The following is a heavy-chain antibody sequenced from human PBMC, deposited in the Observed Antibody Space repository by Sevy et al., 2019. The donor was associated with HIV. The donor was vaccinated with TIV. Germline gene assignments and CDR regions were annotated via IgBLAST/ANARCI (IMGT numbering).Heavy chain of an antibody. D-gene: IGHD2-15*01. CDR2: IKQDGSEK. Sequence: GWSLRLSCAASGFTFSSYWMSWVRQAPGKGLEWVANIKQDGSEKYYVDSVKGRFTISRDNAKNSLYLQMNSLRAEDTAVYYCSLLAFDAFDIWGQGTMVTVSS. CDR3: SLLAFDAFDI. V-gene: IGHV3-7*01. J-gene: IGHJ3*02. CDR1: GFTFSSYW.